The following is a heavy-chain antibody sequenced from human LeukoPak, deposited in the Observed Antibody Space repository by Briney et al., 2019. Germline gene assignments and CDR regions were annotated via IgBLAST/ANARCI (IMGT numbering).Heavy chain of an antibody. CDR2: ISYDGSNK. CDR1: GFTFSSYA. V-gene: IGHV3-30*04. J-gene: IGHJ4*02. D-gene: IGHD3-10*01. CDR3: AKGPWFGESLGGPCFDY. Sequence: GGSLRLSCAASGFTFSSYAMHWVRQAPGKGLEWVAVISYDGSNKYYADSVKGRFTISRDNSKNTLYLQMNSLRAEDTAVYYCAKGPWFGESLGGPCFDYWGQGTLVTVSS.